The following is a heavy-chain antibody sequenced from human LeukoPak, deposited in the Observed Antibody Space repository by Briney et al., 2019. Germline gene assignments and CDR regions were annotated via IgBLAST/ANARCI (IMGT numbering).Heavy chain of an antibody. CDR3: ARDQAGSGSYPTTPDY. D-gene: IGHD3-10*01. Sequence: PGRSLRLSCPASGFTFSSYAMHWVRQAPGKGLEWVAVISYDGSNKYYADSVKGRFTISRDNSKNTLYLQMNSLRAEDTAVYYCARDQAGSGSYPTTPDYWGQGTLVTVSS. V-gene: IGHV3-30*01. CDR1: GFTFSSYA. CDR2: ISYDGSNK. J-gene: IGHJ4*02.